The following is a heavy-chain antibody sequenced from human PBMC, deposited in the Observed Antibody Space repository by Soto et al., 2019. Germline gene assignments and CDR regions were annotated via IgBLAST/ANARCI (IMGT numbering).Heavy chain of an antibody. V-gene: IGHV4-39*01. D-gene: IGHD3-22*01. CDR3: ARLNYYDSSGNDY. J-gene: IGHJ4*02. CDR1: GGSISSSSYY. Sequence: SETLSLTCTVSGGSISSSSYYWGWIRQPPGKGLEWIGSIYYSGSTYYNPSLKSRVTISVDTSKNQFSLKLSSVTAADTAVYYCARLNYYDSSGNDYWGQGTLVTVSS. CDR2: IYYSGST.